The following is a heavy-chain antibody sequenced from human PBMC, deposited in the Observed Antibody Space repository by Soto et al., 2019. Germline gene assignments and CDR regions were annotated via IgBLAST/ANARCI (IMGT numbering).Heavy chain of an antibody. CDR1: SGSIRTSY. CDR3: ARLQYTVVTHGDM. CDR2: IHNSGNT. J-gene: IGHJ3*02. D-gene: IGHD2-21*02. Sequence: QVQLQESGPGLVKPSETLSLTCTVPSGSIRTSYWTWIRQFPGKRLEWIAQIHNSGNTNANPSLNSRVTTAMDTSKNQISLRLTSVTAADTAMYYCARLQYTVVTHGDMWGEGTMVTVSS. V-gene: IGHV4-59*01.